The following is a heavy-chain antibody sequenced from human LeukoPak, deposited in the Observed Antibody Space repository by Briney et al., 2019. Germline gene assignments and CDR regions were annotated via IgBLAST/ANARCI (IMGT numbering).Heavy chain of an antibody. J-gene: IGHJ4*02. CDR3: ARVAKKARFGERIDD. D-gene: IGHD3-10*01. CDR1: GLSFIGYY. CDR2: INHSGST. V-gene: IGHV4-34*01. Sequence: SETPSLTCAVYGLSFIGYYWSWIRQPPGKGLEWIGEINHSGSTNYNPSLKSRVTISVDTSKNQFSLKLSSVTAADTAVYYCARVAKKARFGERIDDWGQGTLVTVSS.